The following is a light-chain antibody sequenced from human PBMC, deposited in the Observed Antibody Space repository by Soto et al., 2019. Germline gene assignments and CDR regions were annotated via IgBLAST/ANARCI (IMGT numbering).Light chain of an antibody. CDR3: QQRGNWPWT. V-gene: IGKV3-11*01. Sequence: EIVLTQSPATLSLSPGERATLSCRASQSVSSYFAWYQQKPGQAPRLLIYDASNRATGIPARFSGSGSGTDFTLTISSLEPEDFAVYYCQQRGNWPWTFGQGTKVEIK. CDR2: DAS. J-gene: IGKJ1*01. CDR1: QSVSSY.